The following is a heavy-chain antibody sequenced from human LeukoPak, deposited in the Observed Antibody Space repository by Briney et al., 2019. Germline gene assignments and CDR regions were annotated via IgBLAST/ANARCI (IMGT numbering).Heavy chain of an antibody. V-gene: IGHV3-30*02. D-gene: IGHD2-2*02. J-gene: IGHJ6*03. CDR2: IRYDGSNK. Sequence: YPGGSLRLSCAASGFTFSSYGMHWVRQAPGKGLEWVAFIRYDGSNKYYADSVKGRFTISRDNSKNTLYLQINSLRAEDTAVYYCAKDGYCSSTSCYIYPGGTYYYYMDVWGKGTTVTVSS. CDR3: AKDGYCSSTSCYIYPGGTYYYYMDV. CDR1: GFTFSSYG.